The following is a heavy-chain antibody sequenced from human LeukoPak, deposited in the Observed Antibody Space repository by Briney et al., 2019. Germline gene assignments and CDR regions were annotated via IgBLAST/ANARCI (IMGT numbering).Heavy chain of an antibody. Sequence: PSETLSLTCTVSGGSISSSDYYWSWIRQPPGKGLEWIGYIYYSGSTYYNPSLKSRVTISVDTSKNQFSLKLSSVTAADTAVYYCARGSDYYDSSGYFYWGQGTLVTVSS. CDR1: GGSISSSDYY. CDR2: IYYSGST. V-gene: IGHV4-30-4*08. J-gene: IGHJ4*02. CDR3: ARGSDYYDSSGYFY. D-gene: IGHD3-22*01.